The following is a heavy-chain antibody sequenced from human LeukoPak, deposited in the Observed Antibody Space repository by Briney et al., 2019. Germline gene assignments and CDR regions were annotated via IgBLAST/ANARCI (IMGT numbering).Heavy chain of an antibody. V-gene: IGHV3-64D*06. D-gene: IGHD3-10*01. J-gene: IGHJ4*02. CDR1: GFIFSSYV. CDR2: ISSNGGST. CDR3: VKPRPGSYYDY. Sequence: GGSLRLSSSASGFIFSSYVMHWVRQAPGKGLEYVSAISSNGGSTYYADSVKGRFTISRDNSNSTLYLQMSSLRAEDTALYYCVKPRPGSYYDYWGQGTLVTVSS.